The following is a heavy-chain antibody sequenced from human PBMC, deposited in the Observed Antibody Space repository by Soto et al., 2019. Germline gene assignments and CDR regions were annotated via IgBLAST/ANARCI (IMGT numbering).Heavy chain of an antibody. CDR3: AYRTGFDY. CDR2: ISGGGGST. J-gene: IGHJ4*02. V-gene: IGHV3-23*01. D-gene: IGHD1-1*01. CDR1: GFTFSSYA. Sequence: EVQLLESGGGLVQPGGSLRLSCAASGFTFSSYAMSWVRQAPGKGPEWVSTISGGGGSTYYADSVKGRFTISRDNSKNTLYVQMNSLRAEDTAVYYCAYRTGFDYWGQGTLVTVSS.